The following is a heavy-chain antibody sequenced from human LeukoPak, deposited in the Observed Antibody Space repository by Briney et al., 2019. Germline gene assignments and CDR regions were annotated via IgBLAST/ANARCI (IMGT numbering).Heavy chain of an antibody. CDR3: ARVRLQLGEYYFDY. D-gene: IGHD6-13*01. V-gene: IGHV4-34*01. CDR1: GGSFSGYY. CDR2: INHSGST. J-gene: IGHJ4*02. Sequence: PSETLSLTCAVYGGSFSGYYWSWIRQPPGKGLEWIGEINHSGSTNYNPSLKSRVTISVDTSKNQFSLKLSSVTAADTAVYYCARVRLQLGEYYFDYWGQGTLVTVSS.